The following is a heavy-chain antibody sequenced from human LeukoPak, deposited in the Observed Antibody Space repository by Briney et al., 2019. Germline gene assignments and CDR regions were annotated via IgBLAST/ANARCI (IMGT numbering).Heavy chain of an antibody. D-gene: IGHD6-19*01. CDR3: VRASFRGWYYVY. Sequence: SETPSLTSTVSGGSISSYYWSWTRQPAGKGLEWIGRTYTSGSTNYNPSLKSQITMSVDTAKNQFSLELSSVTAAHSAVYYCVRASFRGWYYVYWGKGTLVTVSS. V-gene: IGHV4-4*07. CDR2: TYTSGST. CDR1: GGSISSYY. J-gene: IGHJ4*02.